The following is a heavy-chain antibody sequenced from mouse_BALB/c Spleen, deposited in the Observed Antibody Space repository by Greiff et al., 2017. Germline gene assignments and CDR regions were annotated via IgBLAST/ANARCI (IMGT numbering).Heavy chain of an antibody. V-gene: IGHV2-6-7*01. J-gene: IGHJ4*01. Sequence: VMLVESGPGLVAPSQSLSITCTVSGFSLTGYGVNWVRQPPGKGLEWLGMIWGDGSTDYNSALKSRLSISKDNSKSQVFLKMNSLQTDDTARYYCAREDGSSYDYAMDYWGQGTSVTVSS. CDR2: IWGDGST. D-gene: IGHD1-1*01. CDR1: GFSLTGYG. CDR3: AREDGSSYDYAMDY.